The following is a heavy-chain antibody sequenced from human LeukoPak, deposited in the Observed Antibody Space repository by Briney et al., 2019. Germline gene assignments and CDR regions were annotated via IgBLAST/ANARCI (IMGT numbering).Heavy chain of an antibody. D-gene: IGHD3-22*01. CDR1: GGSFSGYY. Sequence: SETLSLTCAVYGGSFSGYYWSWTRQPPGKGLEWIGEINHSGSTNYNPSLKSRVTISVDTSKNQFSLKLSSVTAADTAVCYCATRAMIVVPNGNELDYWGQGTLVTVSS. J-gene: IGHJ4*02. CDR2: INHSGST. CDR3: ATRAMIVVPNGNELDY. V-gene: IGHV4-34*01.